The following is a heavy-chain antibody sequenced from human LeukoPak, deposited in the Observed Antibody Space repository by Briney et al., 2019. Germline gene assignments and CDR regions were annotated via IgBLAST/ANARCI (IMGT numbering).Heavy chain of an antibody. CDR1: GGSISSYY. Sequence: SETLSLTCTVSGGSISSYYWNWIRQPAGKGLEWIGPIHTSGSTNYNPSLKSRVTMSVDTSKNQFSLKLSSVTAADTAVYYCARVICSGGSCRFDYWGQGTLVTVSS. V-gene: IGHV4-4*07. CDR2: IHTSGST. D-gene: IGHD2-15*01. CDR3: ARVICSGGSCRFDY. J-gene: IGHJ4*02.